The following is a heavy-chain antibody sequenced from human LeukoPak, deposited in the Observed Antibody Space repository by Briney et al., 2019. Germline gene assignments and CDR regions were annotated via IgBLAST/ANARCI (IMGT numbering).Heavy chain of an antibody. D-gene: IGHD2-15*01. CDR3: AKEVVGLYT. J-gene: IGHJ5*02. CDR2: INPNSGDT. Sequence: ASVTVSCKASGYTFTSCYMHCVRQAPGQPLEGMGWINPNSGDTNYAQNFQGRVTMTTDTSISTAYMELSRLRSDDTAVYYCAKEVVGLYTCGQGTLGTVSS. V-gene: IGHV1-2*02. CDR1: GYTFTSCY.